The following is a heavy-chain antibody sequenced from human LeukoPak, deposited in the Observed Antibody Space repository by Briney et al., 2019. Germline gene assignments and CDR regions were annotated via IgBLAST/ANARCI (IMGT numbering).Heavy chain of an antibody. CDR2: IYSSGTT. D-gene: IGHD6-13*01. Sequence: PSESLSLTCTVSGGSISRYYWSWIRRPAGRGLEWIGRIYSSGTTNYNPSLKSRVTMSVDTSKNQFSLKLSSVTAADTAVYYCARGGSSAAAVFDYWGQGTLVTVSS. CDR1: GGSISRYY. CDR3: ARGGSSAAAVFDY. J-gene: IGHJ4*02. V-gene: IGHV4-4*07.